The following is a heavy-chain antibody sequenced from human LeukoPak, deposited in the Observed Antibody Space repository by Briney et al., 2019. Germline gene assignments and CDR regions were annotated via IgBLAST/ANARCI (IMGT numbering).Heavy chain of an antibody. CDR2: ISGDGVSP. Sequence: PGGSLRLSCAASGFTFNNYALTWVRQTPGKGLECVSAISGDGVSPYYADSVRGRFTISRDNSKNPLYLQMNSLRVEDTAVYFCARDPGAFPYFFDCWGQGTLVTVSS. J-gene: IGHJ4*02. D-gene: IGHD4/OR15-4a*01. CDR3: ARDPGAFPYFFDC. CDR1: GFTFNNYA. V-gene: IGHV3-23*01.